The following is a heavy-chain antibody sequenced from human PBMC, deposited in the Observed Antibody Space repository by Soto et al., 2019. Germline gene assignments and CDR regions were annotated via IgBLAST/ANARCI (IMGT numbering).Heavy chain of an antibody. Sequence: SETMSLTCAVYGGSFSAYYWSWVRQPPGKGLEWIGEINHSGSTNYNPSLKSRVTISVDTSKNQFSLKLSSVTAADTAVYYCARTSRFEYWGQGTLVTVS. J-gene: IGHJ4*02. V-gene: IGHV4-34*01. CDR2: INHSGST. CDR1: GGSFSAYY. CDR3: ARTSRFEY. D-gene: IGHD6-6*01.